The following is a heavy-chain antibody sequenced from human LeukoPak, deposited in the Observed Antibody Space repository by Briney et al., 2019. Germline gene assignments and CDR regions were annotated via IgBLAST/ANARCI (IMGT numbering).Heavy chain of an antibody. J-gene: IGHJ4*02. Sequence: SETLSLTCTVSGGSISSYYWSWIRQTPGKGLEWVGYINYSGSTNYNPSLKSRVTISVDTSKNQFSLKLNSVTAADTAVYYCARDRLDSSGCRCLDYWGQGTLVTVSS. D-gene: IGHD6-19*01. CDR1: GGSISSYY. CDR3: ARDRLDSSGCRCLDY. CDR2: INYSGST. V-gene: IGHV4-59*01.